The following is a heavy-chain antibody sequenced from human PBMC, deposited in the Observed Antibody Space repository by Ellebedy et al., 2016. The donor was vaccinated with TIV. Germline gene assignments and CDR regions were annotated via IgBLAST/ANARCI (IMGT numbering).Heavy chain of an antibody. CDR1: GGSISSYY. CDR2: IYYSGST. Sequence: SETLSLTCTVSGGSISSYYWSWIRQSPGKGLEWIGYIYYSGSTNYNPSLKSRVTISVDTSKNQFSLKVTSVTAADTAVYYCARLWTGISTHFDYWGQGTLVTVPS. J-gene: IGHJ4*02. CDR3: ARLWTGISTHFDY. D-gene: IGHD3-3*01. V-gene: IGHV4-59*08.